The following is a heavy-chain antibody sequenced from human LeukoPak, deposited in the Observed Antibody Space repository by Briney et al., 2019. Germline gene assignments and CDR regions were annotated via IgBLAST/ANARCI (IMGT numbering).Heavy chain of an antibody. V-gene: IGHV3-30-3*01. D-gene: IGHD5-18*01. CDR1: GFTFSSYA. J-gene: IGHJ3*02. Sequence: GGSLRLSCAASGFTFSSYAMHWVRQAPGKGLEWVAVISYDGSNKYYADSVKGRFTISRDNSKNTLYLQMNSLRAEDTAVYYCARPGTYGYAFDIWGQGTMVTVSS. CDR2: ISYDGSNK. CDR3: ARPGTYGYAFDI.